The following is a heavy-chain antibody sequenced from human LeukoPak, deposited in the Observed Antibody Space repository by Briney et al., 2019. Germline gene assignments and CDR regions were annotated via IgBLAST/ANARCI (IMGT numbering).Heavy chain of an antibody. J-gene: IGHJ2*01. Sequence: PGGSLRLSCAASGFTVSGSYMSWVRQAPGEGLEWVSLIYSGGSIYYSDSVKGRFTISRDNSKNTLYLQMNSLRAEDTAVYYCARDSFDVSGFYSYFDLWGRGTLVTVSS. CDR2: IYSGGSI. D-gene: IGHD3-22*01. CDR1: GFTVSGSY. V-gene: IGHV3-66*01. CDR3: ARDSFDVSGFYSYFDL.